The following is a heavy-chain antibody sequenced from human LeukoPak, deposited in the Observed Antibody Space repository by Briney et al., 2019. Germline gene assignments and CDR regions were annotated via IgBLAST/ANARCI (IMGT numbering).Heavy chain of an antibody. CDR1: RFTFGDYA. CDR3: AKDIGSDARRGGMDV. D-gene: IGHD1-26*01. Sequence: GGSLRLSCAASRFTFGDYAMHWVRQAPGKGLEWVSGINWNGDNIDYADSVKGRFSISGDNAKKSLDLQMNSLRAEDTALYYCAKDIGSDARRGGMDVWGQGTTVTVSS. V-gene: IGHV3-9*01. J-gene: IGHJ6*02. CDR2: INWNGDNI.